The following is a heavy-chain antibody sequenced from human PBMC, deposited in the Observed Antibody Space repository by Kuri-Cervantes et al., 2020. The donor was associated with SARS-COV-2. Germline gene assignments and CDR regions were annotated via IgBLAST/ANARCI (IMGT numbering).Heavy chain of an antibody. CDR2: ISPDGNEK. D-gene: IGHD2-2*01. CDR1: GFPFSNRW. V-gene: IGHV3-7*05. J-gene: IGHJ4*02. Sequence: GESLKISCAASGFPFSNRWMDWVRQAPGGRLEWVANISPDGNEKYYLDTVKGRFSVSRDNAQNSLYLQMNNRGAEDTALYYCSRTLVDWGQGALVTVSS. CDR3: SRTLVD.